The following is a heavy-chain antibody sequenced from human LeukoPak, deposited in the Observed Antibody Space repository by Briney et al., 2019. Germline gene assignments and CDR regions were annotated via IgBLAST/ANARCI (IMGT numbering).Heavy chain of an antibody. Sequence: GGSLRLSCVVSGFTFEKYWMVWLRQPPGKGLEWIANINEDGSEKNCVDSVKGRFTISRDNVKNSLYLQMDSLRGEDTAIYYCARDPRGDTKWNYFDDWGQGPLVTVSS. CDR2: INEDGSEK. CDR3: ARDPRGDTKWNYFDD. D-gene: IGHD1-26*01. CDR1: GFTFEKYW. J-gene: IGHJ4*02. V-gene: IGHV3-7*01.